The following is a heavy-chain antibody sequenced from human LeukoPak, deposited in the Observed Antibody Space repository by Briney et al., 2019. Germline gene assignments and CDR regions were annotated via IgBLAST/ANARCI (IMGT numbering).Heavy chain of an antibody. CDR1: GFTFSSYW. CDR2: IKQDGSEK. J-gene: IGHJ4*02. Sequence: GGSLRLSCAASGFTFSSYWMSWVRQAPGKGLDWVANIKQDGSEKYYVDSVKGRFTISRDNAKNSLYLQMNSLRAEDTAVYYCARTLYYDILTGYSPTPYYFDYWGQGTLVTVSS. CDR3: ARTLYYDILTGYSPTPYYFDY. D-gene: IGHD3-9*01. V-gene: IGHV3-7*03.